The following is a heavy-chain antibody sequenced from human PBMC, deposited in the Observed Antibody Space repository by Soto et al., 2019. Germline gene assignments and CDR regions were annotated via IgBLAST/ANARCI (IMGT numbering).Heavy chain of an antibody. CDR1: GFTFSSYA. Sequence: GGSLRLSCAASGFTFSSYAMHWVRQAPGKGLEWVAVISYDGSNKYYADSVKGRFTISRDNSKNTLYLQMNSLRAEDTAVYYCARAGFNYYFDYWGLGTLVTVSS. CDR3: ARAGFNYYFDY. CDR2: ISYDGSNK. J-gene: IGHJ4*02. V-gene: IGHV3-30-3*01.